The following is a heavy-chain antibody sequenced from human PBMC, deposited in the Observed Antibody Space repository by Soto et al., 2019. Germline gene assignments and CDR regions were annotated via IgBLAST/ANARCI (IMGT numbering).Heavy chain of an antibody. Sequence: GGSLRLSCAASGFTFSDSAMNWVRQASGKGLEWVGRIRDKANKYATAYAASVKGRFTISRDDSKNTAYLQMNSLKNEDTAVYYCTRSIAAAGAVFGLAWFDPWGQGTLVTVSS. V-gene: IGHV3-73*01. CDR2: IRDKANKYAT. CDR1: GFTFSDSA. CDR3: TRSIAAAGAVFGLAWFDP. J-gene: IGHJ5*02. D-gene: IGHD6-13*01.